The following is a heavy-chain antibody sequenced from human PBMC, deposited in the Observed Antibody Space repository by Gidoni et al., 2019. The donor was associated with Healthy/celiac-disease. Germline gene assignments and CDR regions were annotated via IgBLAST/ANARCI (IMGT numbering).Heavy chain of an antibody. Sequence: EVQLVESGGGLVQPGRSLRLSCAASGFTFDDYAMHWVRQAPGKGLEWVSGISWNSGSIGYADSVKGRFTISRDNAKNSLYLQMNSLRAEDTALYYCAKDIAMATMSSFDYWGQGTLVTVSS. CDR3: AKDIAMATMSSFDY. CDR2: ISWNSGSI. J-gene: IGHJ4*02. CDR1: GFTFDDYA. V-gene: IGHV3-9*01. D-gene: IGHD5-12*01.